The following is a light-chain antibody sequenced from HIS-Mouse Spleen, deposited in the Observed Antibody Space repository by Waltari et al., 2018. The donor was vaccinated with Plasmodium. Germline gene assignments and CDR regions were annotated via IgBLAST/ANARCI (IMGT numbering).Light chain of an antibody. CDR3: YSTDSSGNHRV. Sequence: SYELPQPPSASVSPGQTARITCSGDALPQKYTYWYQQKSGQAPVLVIYEDSKRPSGIPERFSGSSSGTMATLTISGAQVEDEADYYCYSTDSSGNHRVFGGGTKLTVL. CDR2: EDS. V-gene: IGLV3-10*01. J-gene: IGLJ3*02. CDR1: ALPQKY.